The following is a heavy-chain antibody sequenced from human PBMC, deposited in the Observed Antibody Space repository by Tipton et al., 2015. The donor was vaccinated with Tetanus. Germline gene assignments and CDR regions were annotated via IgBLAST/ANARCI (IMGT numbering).Heavy chain of an antibody. D-gene: IGHD1-26*01. CDR1: GGSISSGGYY. V-gene: IGHV4-31*03. Sequence: TLSLTCTVSGGSISSGGYYWSWIRQHPAKGLEWIGDIYYSGSTYYNPSLKSRVTISGDTSKNQFSLKLNSVTAADTAVYYCARDQARGARGWNYFDYWGQGTLVTVSS. J-gene: IGHJ4*02. CDR2: IYYSGST. CDR3: ARDQARGARGWNYFDY.